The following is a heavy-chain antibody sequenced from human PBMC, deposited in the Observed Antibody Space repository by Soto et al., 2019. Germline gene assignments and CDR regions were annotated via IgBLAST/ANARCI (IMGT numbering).Heavy chain of an antibody. D-gene: IGHD6-19*01. CDR2: IGYRTTDT. CDR3: AKDRGGGWVIDY. J-gene: IGHJ4*02. CDR1: GFILSRHA. V-gene: IGHV3-23*01. Sequence: EVLLLQSGGGLAQAGESMTLSCATSGFILSRHAMSWVRQAPGKGLDWVSVIGYRTTDTYYADSVKGRFTISRDESKNTVYLQMNNLRVEDTAVYYCAKDRGGGWVIDYWDQGTLVTVSS.